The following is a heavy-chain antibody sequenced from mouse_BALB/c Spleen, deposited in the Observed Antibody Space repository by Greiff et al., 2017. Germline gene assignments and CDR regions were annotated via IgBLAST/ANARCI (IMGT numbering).Heavy chain of an antibody. CDR2: INPSNGGT. CDR3: TRRGLRDY. Sequence: QVHVKQSGAELVKPGASVKLSCKASGYTFTSYYMYWVKQRPGQGLEWIGEINPSNGGTNFNEKFKSKATLTVDKSSSTAYMQLSSLTSEDSAVYYCTRRGLRDYWGQGTTLTVSS. V-gene: IGHV1S81*02. J-gene: IGHJ2*01. D-gene: IGHD1-1*01. CDR1: GYTFTSYY.